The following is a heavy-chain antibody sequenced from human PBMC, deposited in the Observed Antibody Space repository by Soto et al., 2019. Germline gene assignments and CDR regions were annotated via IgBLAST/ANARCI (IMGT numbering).Heavy chain of an antibody. Sequence: GVSLRLSWAAAGVTCGSYWRSCVRQAPGKGLEWVANIKQDGSEKYYVDSVKGRFTISRDNAKNSLYLQMNSLRAEDTAVYYCARTHSGYDRDYYYYYYGMDVWGHGTTVTVSS. V-gene: IGHV3-7*05. CDR2: IKQDGSEK. J-gene: IGHJ6*02. CDR3: ARTHSGYDRDYYYYYYGMDV. CDR1: GVTCGSYW. D-gene: IGHD5-12*01.